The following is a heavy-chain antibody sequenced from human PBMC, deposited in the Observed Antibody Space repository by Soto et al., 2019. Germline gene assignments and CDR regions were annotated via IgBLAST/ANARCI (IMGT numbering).Heavy chain of an antibody. J-gene: IGHJ6*02. V-gene: IGHV1-18*01. CDR3: ARAGYYYGSGSQNYYYYGMDV. CDR2: ISADNANT. CDR1: GYTFTSYG. Sequence: ASVKVSCKASGYTFTSYGITWVRQAPGHGLEWMGWISADNANTNYARKLQGRVTMTTDISTSTAFMELRSLRRDDTAVYYCARAGYYYGSGSQNYYYYGMDVWGQGTTVTVSS. D-gene: IGHD3-10*01.